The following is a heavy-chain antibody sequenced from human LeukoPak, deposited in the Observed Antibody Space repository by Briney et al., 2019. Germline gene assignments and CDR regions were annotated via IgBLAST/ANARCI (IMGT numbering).Heavy chain of an antibody. D-gene: IGHD5-12*01. J-gene: IGHJ4*02. CDR3: AKPTGIVATPREDY. V-gene: IGHV3-23*01. CDR1: GFTFSSYA. CDR2: ISGSGGST. Sequence: GGSLRLSFAASGFTFSSYAMSWVRQAPGKGLEWVSAISGSGGSTYYADSVKGRFTISRDNSKNTLYLQMNSLRAEDTAVNYCAKPTGIVATPREDYWGQGTLVTVSS.